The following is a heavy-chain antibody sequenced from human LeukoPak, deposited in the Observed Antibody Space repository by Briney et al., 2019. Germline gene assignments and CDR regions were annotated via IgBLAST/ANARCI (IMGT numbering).Heavy chain of an antibody. CDR1: GGSISSGDYY. CDR3: ARHTELRFLEWSDANWFDP. CDR2: IYYSGST. V-gene: IGHV4-30-4*01. Sequence: PSETLSLTCTVSGGSISSGDYYWSWIRQPPGKGLEWIGYIYYSGSTYYNPSLKSRVTISVDTSKNQFSLKLSSVTAADTAVYYCARHTELRFLEWSDANWFDPWGQGTLVTVSS. D-gene: IGHD3-3*01. J-gene: IGHJ5*02.